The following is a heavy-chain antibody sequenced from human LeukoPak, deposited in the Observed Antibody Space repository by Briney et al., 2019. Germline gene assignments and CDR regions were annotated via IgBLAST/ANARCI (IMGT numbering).Heavy chain of an antibody. CDR2: IGSSGSYI. CDR1: GFTFSSYH. V-gene: IGHV3-21*01. Sequence: GGSLRLSCEVSGFTFSSYHMNWVRQAPGKGLEWVSSIGSSGSYIYYADSLTGRFTISRDNAKNTLHLQMNSLRAEDTAVYYCARDLSRFTSVDRPYDYWGQGTLVTVSS. CDR3: ARDLSRFTSVDRPYDY. J-gene: IGHJ4*02. D-gene: IGHD2/OR15-2a*01.